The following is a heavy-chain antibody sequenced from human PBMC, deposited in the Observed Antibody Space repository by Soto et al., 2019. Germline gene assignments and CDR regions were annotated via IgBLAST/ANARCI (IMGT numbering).Heavy chain of an antibody. CDR3: AKDRYGSLEGGMDV. CDR2: VTWNSGNI. CDR1: GFIFDDFG. Sequence: EVQLVESGGGLVQPGRSLRLSCAASGFIFDDFGMHWVRQAPGKGLEWVSGVTWNSGNIDYADSVKGRFTITRDNAKNSLYLQMNGLGGEDTALYYWAKDRYGSLEGGMDVWGQGTTVTVSS. D-gene: IGHD1-26*01. V-gene: IGHV3-9*01. J-gene: IGHJ6*02.